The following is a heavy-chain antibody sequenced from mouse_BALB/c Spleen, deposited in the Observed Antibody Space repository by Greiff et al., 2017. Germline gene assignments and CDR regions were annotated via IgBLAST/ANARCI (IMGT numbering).Heavy chain of an antibody. Sequence: DVKLQESGGGLVQPGGSLKLSCAASGFDFSRYWMSWVRQAPGKGLEWIGEINPDSSTINYTPSLKDKFIISRDNAKNRLYLQMSKVRSEDTALYYCARRAPYYYGSLDYWGQGTTLTVSS. D-gene: IGHD1-1*01. CDR3: ARRAPYYYGSLDY. V-gene: IGHV4-1*02. CDR2: INPDSSTI. CDR1: GFDFSRYW. J-gene: IGHJ2*01.